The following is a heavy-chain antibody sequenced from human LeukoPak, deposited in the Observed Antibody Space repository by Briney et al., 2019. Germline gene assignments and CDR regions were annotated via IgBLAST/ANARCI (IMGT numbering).Heavy chain of an antibody. D-gene: IGHD3-22*01. V-gene: IGHV4-30-4*01. CDR2: IYYSGST. J-gene: IGHJ5*02. CDR1: GGSISSGDYY. Sequence: SQTLSLTCTVSGGSISSGDYYWSWIRQPPGKGLEWIGYIYYSGSTYYNPSLKSRVTISVDTSKNQFSLKLSSVTAADTAVYYCASYYYDSSGPNWFDPWGQGTLATVSS. CDR3: ASYYYDSSGPNWFDP.